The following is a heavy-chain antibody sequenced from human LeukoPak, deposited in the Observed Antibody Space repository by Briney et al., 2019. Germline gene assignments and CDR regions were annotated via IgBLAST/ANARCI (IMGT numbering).Heavy chain of an antibody. CDR3: ARRIQDGGRTGWYADY. Sequence: SDTVSLTCTVSGGSINSSRFLWVCMRQPPGKGLVWSGTIFYSGETHNNPSLNSRATISVDSSNKEFSVRLSSGTDADAGVYLCARRIQDGGRTGWYADYWGHGALVIVSS. CDR2: IFYSGET. D-gene: IGHD6-19*01. J-gene: IGHJ4*01. V-gene: IGHV4-39*01. CDR1: GGSINSSRFL.